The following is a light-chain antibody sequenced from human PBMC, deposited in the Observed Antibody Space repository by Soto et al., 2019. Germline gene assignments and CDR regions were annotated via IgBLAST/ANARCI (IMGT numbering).Light chain of an antibody. CDR2: GAS. Sequence: EIVFTQAPGTLSFSPGERATLSCRASQSVSSSYLAWYQQKPGQAPRLLIYGASSRATGIPDRFSGSGSGTDFTLTISRLEPEDFAVYYCQQYGSSPRTLGGGTKVDIK. CDR3: QQYGSSPRT. CDR1: QSVSSSY. V-gene: IGKV3-20*01. J-gene: IGKJ4*01.